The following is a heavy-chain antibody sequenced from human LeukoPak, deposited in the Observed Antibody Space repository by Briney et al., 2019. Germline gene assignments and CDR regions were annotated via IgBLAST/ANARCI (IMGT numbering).Heavy chain of an antibody. V-gene: IGHV3-48*03. CDR3: ARSARLMKGVVEVTALDD. CDR1: GFTFNNYV. D-gene: IGHD3-3*01. CDR2: LSSSGSAF. J-gene: IGHJ4*02. Sequence: PGGSLRLSCEASGFTFNNYVMTWVRQAPGKGLEWIAYLSSSGSAFSYADSVKGRFTIARDNAKNSVYLEMNSLRADDTAVYYCARSARLMKGVVEVTALDDWGQGTLVTVSS.